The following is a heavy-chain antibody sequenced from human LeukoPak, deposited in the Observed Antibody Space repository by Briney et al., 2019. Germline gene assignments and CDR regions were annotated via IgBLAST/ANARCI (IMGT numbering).Heavy chain of an antibody. CDR3: AKVGYDILTGYDY. CDR2: ISGSGGST. J-gene: IGHJ4*02. D-gene: IGHD3-9*01. V-gene: IGHV3-23*01. Sequence: PGGSLRPSCAASGFTFSSYAMSWVRQAPGKGLEWVSAISGSGGSTYYADSVKGRFTISRDNSKNTLYLQMNSLRAEDTAVYYCAKVGYDILTGYDYWGQGTLVTVSS. CDR1: GFTFSSYA.